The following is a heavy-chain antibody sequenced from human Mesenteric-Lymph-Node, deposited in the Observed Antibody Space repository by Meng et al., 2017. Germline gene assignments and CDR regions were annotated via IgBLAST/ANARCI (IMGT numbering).Heavy chain of an antibody. D-gene: IGHD4-23*01. V-gene: IGHV3-30*04. J-gene: IGHJ3*02. CDR2: ISYDGSNK. CDR1: GFTFSSYA. Sequence: GESLKISCAASGFTFSSYAMHWVRQAPGKGLEWVAVISYDGSNKYYADSVKGRFTISRDNSKNTLYLQMNSLRAEDTAVYYCARAYYGGNSGLAFDIWGQGTMVTVSS. CDR3: ARAYYGGNSGLAFDI.